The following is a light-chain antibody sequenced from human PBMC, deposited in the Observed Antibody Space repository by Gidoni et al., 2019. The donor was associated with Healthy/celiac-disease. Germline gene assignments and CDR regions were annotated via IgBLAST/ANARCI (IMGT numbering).Light chain of an antibody. J-gene: IGKJ4*01. V-gene: IGKV1-39*01. CDR2: AAS. CDR3: QQSYSTLLT. Sequence: IQMTQSPSSLSASVGDRVTITCRASQSISSYLNWYQQKPGKAPKLLIYAASSLQRGVPSRFSGSGSGTDFTLTISSLQPEDFATYYCQQSYSTLLTFGGGTKVEIK. CDR1: QSISSY.